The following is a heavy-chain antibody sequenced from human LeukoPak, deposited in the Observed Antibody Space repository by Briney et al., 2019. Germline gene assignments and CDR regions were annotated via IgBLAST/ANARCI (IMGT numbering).Heavy chain of an antibody. CDR2: IYSDGST. CDR1: GFTVSSDY. D-gene: IGHD4-11*01. CDR3: ASHTVSRSP. V-gene: IGHV3-53*01. Sequence: GGSLRLSCAASGFTVSSDYMSWVRQAPGKGLEWVSVIYSDGSTYYVDSVKGRFSISRDSSKNTLYLQMNSLRAEDTAVYYCASHTVSRSPRGQGTLVTVSS. J-gene: IGHJ5*02.